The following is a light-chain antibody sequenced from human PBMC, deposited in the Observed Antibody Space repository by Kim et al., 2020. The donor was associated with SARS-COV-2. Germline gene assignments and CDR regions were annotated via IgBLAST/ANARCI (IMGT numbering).Light chain of an antibody. J-gene: IGKJ2*01. CDR1: QSINTW. CDR3: QQYDGV. CDR2: DAS. Sequence: PLSATVGHRVTITCRASQSINTWLAWYQQKAGKAPKLLIYDASTLESGVPSRFSGSGSGTEFTLTINSLQPDDFATYYCQQYDGVFGQGTKLEI. V-gene: IGKV1-5*01.